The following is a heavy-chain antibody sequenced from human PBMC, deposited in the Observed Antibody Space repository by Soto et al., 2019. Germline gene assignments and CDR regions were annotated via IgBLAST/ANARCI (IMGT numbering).Heavy chain of an antibody. CDR3: ARISSAISGWLTXY. J-gene: IGHJ4*02. D-gene: IGHD6-19*01. CDR2: INVYNGNT. V-gene: IGHV1-18*04. Sequence: ASVKVSCKASGYTFTSNSIGWVRQAPGQGLQWMGWINVYNGNTKYAQQLQGRVTLTTDTSTSTAYMDLRSLRSDDTAVYYCARISSAISGWLTXYWGQGTVVTVXS. CDR1: GYTFTSNS.